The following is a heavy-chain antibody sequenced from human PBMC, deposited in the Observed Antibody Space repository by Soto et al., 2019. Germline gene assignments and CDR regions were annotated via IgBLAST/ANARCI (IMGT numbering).Heavy chain of an antibody. CDR1: GYTFTSYY. J-gene: IGHJ6*02. V-gene: IGHV1-46*01. Sequence: GASVKVSCKASGYTFTSYYMHWVRQAPGQGLEWMGIINPSGGSTSYAQKFQGRVTMTRDTSTSTVYMELSSLRSEDTAVYYCARDRATYYDILTGYYDYYYYGMDVWGQGTTVTVSS. CDR3: ARDRATYYDILTGYYDYYYYGMDV. CDR2: INPSGGST. D-gene: IGHD3-9*01.